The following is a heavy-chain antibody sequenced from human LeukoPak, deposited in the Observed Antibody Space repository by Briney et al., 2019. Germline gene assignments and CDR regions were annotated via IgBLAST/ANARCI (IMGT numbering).Heavy chain of an antibody. J-gene: IGHJ3*02. V-gene: IGHV4-38-2*02. CDR3: ARDYDSSGYYIGHAFDI. Sequence: SETLSLTCTVSGYSISSGYYWGWIRQPPGKGLEWIGSIYHSGSTYYNPSLKSRVTISVDTSKNQFSLKLSSVTAADTAVYYCARDYDSSGYYIGHAFDIWGQGTMVTVSS. CDR2: IYHSGST. D-gene: IGHD3-22*01. CDR1: GYSISSGYY.